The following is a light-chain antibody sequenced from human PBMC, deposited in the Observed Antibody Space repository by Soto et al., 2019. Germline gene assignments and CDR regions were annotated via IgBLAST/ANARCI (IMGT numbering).Light chain of an antibody. CDR3: QQYHTYPWT. Sequence: EIQMTQSPSTLSASVGDRVTITCRASQDISDWVAWYQQKPGKAPKVLIYKVSILESGVPSRFSGSGSGTDFTLSISSLQPDDFATYHCQQYHTYPWTFGQGTKVEVK. J-gene: IGKJ1*01. CDR2: KVS. CDR1: QDISDW. V-gene: IGKV1-5*03.